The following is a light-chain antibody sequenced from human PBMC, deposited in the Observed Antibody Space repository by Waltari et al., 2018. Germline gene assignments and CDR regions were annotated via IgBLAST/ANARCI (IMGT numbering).Light chain of an antibody. CDR2: ENN. J-gene: IGLJ3*02. CDR3: ATWDSSLSGV. V-gene: IGLV1-51*02. Sequence: QSVLTQPPSVSAAPGQKVTISCSGSGSNNWNNSVSWYQQLPGTAPKLLIYENNKRPSGIPDRFSASKSGTSATLGITGLQTGDEADYYCATWDSSLSGVFGGGTKLTVL. CDR1: GSNNWNNS.